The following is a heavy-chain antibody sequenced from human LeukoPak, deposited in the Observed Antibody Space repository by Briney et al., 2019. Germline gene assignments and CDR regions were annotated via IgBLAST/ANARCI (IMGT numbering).Heavy chain of an antibody. CDR2: INHSGST. V-gene: IGHV4-34*01. J-gene: IGHJ6*02. CDR1: GGSFSGYY. D-gene: IGHD3-3*01. Sequence: PSETLSLTCAVYGGSFSGYYWSWIRQPPGKGLEWIGEINHSGSTNYNPSLKSRVTISVDTSKNQFSLKLSSVTAADTAVYYCARTIFGVVTLYGMDVWGQGTAVTVSS. CDR3: ARTIFGVVTLYGMDV.